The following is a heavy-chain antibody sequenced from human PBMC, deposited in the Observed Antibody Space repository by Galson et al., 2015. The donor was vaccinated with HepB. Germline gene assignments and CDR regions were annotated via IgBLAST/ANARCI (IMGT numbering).Heavy chain of an antibody. V-gene: IGHV5-51*01. CDR3: ARQYSSSWYGSPDRTFDY. D-gene: IGHD6-13*01. CDR2: IYPGDSDT. J-gene: IGHJ4*02. Sequence: QSGAEVKKPGESLKISCKGSGYSFTSYWIGWVRQMPGKGLEWMGIIYPGDSDTRYSPSFQGQVTISADKSISTAYLQWSSLKASDTAMYYCARQYSSSWYGSPDRTFDYWGQGTLVTVSS. CDR1: GYSFTSYW.